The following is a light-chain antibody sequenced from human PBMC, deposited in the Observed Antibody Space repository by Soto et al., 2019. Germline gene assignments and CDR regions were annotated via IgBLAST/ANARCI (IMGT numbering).Light chain of an antibody. CDR2: RTS. CDR1: QIVAGD. CDR3: QEYNGRSS. Sequence: RVTTQSPATLSVSPGERATLSCRASQIVAGDLAWYQQKPGQAPRLLIYRTSTRATGIPARFSGSGSGTEFTLTISSLQSDDFAVYYCQEYNGRSSFGQGTKVEIK. J-gene: IGKJ1*01. V-gene: IGKV3-15*01.